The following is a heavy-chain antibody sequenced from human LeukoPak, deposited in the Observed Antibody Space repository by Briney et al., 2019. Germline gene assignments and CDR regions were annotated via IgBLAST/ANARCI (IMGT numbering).Heavy chain of an antibody. J-gene: IGHJ4*02. CDR1: GFTFRSYD. D-gene: IGHD3-10*01. CDR2: ISNEDGSNK. CDR3: TKERPEEYDDTGSYFDY. V-gene: IGHV3-30*18. Sequence: GGSLRLSCAASGFTFRSYDMHWVRQAPGKGLEWVAAISNEDGSNKYYADSVQGRFTISRDNSKTTLFLQMNSLKAEATAIYYCTKERPEEYDDTGSYFDYWGQGTLVTVSS.